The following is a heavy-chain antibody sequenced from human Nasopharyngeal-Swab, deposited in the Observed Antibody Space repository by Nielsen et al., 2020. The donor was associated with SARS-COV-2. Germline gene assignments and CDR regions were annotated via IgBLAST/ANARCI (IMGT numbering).Heavy chain of an antibody. Sequence: LTLALTCAISGDSVPSNSAAWNWIRQSPSRGLEWLGRTYYRSKWYNDYAVSVKSRITINPDTSKNQFSLQLNSVTPEDTAVYYCAREGPGYDYYDSSGYQSTSDAFDIWGQGTMVTVSS. V-gene: IGHV6-1*01. D-gene: IGHD3-22*01. CDR1: GDSVPSNSAA. CDR3: AREGPGYDYYDSSGYQSTSDAFDI. CDR2: TYYRSKWYN. J-gene: IGHJ3*02.